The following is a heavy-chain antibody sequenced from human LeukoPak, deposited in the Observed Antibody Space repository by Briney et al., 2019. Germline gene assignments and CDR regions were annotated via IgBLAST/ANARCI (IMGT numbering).Heavy chain of an antibody. Sequence: GGALLLSCHGSGFAFVSYDLHRCLRPSEKGLEGGTTIDTDGGTYHSDSVKGRFTVSRDNLRNSMYLHMNRLSASDTGVYYCTRIWSGRYSGGMDVWGRGTTVPV. CDR2: IDTDGGT. J-gene: IGHJ6*02. D-gene: IGHD1-26*01. V-gene: IGHV3-13*01. CDR3: TRIWSGRYSGGMDV. CDR1: GFAFVSYD.